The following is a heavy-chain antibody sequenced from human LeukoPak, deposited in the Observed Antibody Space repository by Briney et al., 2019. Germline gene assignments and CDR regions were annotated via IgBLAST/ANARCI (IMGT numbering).Heavy chain of an antibody. V-gene: IGHV4-59*11. CDR1: GGSISSHY. CDR2: IYYSGST. J-gene: IGHJ6*03. Sequence: PSETLSLTCTVSGGSISSHYWSWIRQPPGKGLEWIGYIYYSGSTNYNPSLKSRVTISVDTSRNQFSLKLSSVTAADSAVYYCARRSGQLNYYYYYMDVWGNGTTVTVSS. D-gene: IGHD3-3*01. CDR3: ARRSGQLNYYYYYMDV.